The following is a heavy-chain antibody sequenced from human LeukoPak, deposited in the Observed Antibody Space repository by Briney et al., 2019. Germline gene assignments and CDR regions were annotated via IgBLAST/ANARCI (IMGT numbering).Heavy chain of an antibody. CDR3: ARGPTFIDY. CDR1: GDSICGYY. CDR2: IYTSVST. Sequence: SETLSLTCTVSGDSICGYYWSWIRQPAGKGLEWIWRIYTSVSTNYNTSLKSRVTMSVDTSKNQSSLKLSSVTAAATAVYYCARGPTFIDYWGQGTLVTVSS. D-gene: IGHD3-16*01. J-gene: IGHJ4*02. V-gene: IGHV4-4*07.